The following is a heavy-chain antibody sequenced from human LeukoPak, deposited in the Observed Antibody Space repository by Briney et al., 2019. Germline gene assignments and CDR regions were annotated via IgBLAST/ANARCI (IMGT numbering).Heavy chain of an antibody. V-gene: IGHV4-39*02. CDR2: IYYSGST. Sequence: PSETLSLTCTVSGGSISSSSYYWGWIRQPPGKGVEWIGNIYYSGSTYYNPSLKSRVTISVATSNNHFSLKLSSVTAADTAVYYCARYSGNPTAFDYWGQGTLVTVSS. CDR3: ARYSGNPTAFDY. J-gene: IGHJ4*02. D-gene: IGHD1-26*01. CDR1: GGSISSSSYY.